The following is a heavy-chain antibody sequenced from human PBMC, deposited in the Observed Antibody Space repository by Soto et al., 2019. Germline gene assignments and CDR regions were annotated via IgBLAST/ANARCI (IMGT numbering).Heavy chain of an antibody. Sequence: EVQLVQSGAEVKKPGESLRISCKGSGYSFTSYWVTWVRQMPGKGLEWMGRIDPSDSYTNYNPPFQGHVTISVDKSISTAYLQWSSLKASDTAIYYCARLYGGNSGMDVWGQGTTVTVSS. CDR3: ARLYGGNSGMDV. CDR1: GYSFTSYW. D-gene: IGHD4-17*01. V-gene: IGHV5-10-1*01. J-gene: IGHJ6*02. CDR2: IDPSDSYT.